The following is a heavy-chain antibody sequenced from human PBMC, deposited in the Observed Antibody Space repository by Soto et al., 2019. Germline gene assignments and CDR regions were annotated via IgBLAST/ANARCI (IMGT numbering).Heavy chain of an antibody. J-gene: IGHJ1*01. Sequence: SETLSLTCTVSGGSISSYYWSWIRQPPGKGLEWIGYIYYSGSTNYNPSLKSRVTISVDTSKNQFSLKLSSVTAADTAVYYCARVVVVAATHGIRPAEYFQHWGQSTLVTVSS. V-gene: IGHV4-59*08. D-gene: IGHD2-15*01. CDR1: GGSISSYY. CDR2: IYYSGST. CDR3: ARVVVVAATHGIRPAEYFQH.